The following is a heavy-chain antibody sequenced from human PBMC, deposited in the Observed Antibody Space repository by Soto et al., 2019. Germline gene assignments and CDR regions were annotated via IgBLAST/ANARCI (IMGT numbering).Heavy chain of an antibody. J-gene: IGHJ4*02. D-gene: IGHD2-15*01. CDR2: ISGGGGT. CDR1: GFTFSNNA. CDR3: AKGACSGGSCYGTDY. Sequence: GGSLRLSCAASGFTFSNNAMRWFRQAPGKGLEWVSTISGGGGTYYADSVKGRFTISRDNYENTLYLQMNSLRAEDTAVYFCAKGACSGGSCYGTDYWGQGTLVTVSS. V-gene: IGHV3-23*01.